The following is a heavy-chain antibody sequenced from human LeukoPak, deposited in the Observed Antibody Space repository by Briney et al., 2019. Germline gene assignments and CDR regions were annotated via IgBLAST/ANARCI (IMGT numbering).Heavy chain of an antibody. J-gene: IGHJ3*02. CDR3: VKGGFLEWLTPPYDAFDI. Sequence: GGSLRLSCAASGFTFNDYAMHWVRHVPGKGLEWVSGIKWNSGNIGYADSVKGRFTISRDNAKNSLYLQMNSLRAEDTALYYCVKGGFLEWLTPPYDAFDIWGQGTMVTVSS. V-gene: IGHV3-9*01. CDR1: GFTFNDYA. D-gene: IGHD3-3*01. CDR2: IKWNSGNI.